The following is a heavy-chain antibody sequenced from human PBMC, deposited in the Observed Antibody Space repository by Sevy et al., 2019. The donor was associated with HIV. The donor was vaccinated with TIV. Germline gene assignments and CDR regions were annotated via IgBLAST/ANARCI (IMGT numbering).Heavy chain of an antibody. CDR1: GFTFSSYG. J-gene: IGHJ6*02. D-gene: IGHD6-19*01. CDR3: ANGRMASSGWSYYYYGMDV. CDR2: ISYDGSHK. Sequence: GGSLRLSCAASGFTFSSYGMHWVRQAPGKGLEWVAVISYDGSHKYYANSVKGRFTISRDNSKNTLYLQMDSLRAEDTALYYCANGRMASSGWSYYYYGMDVWGQGTTVTVSS. V-gene: IGHV3-30*18.